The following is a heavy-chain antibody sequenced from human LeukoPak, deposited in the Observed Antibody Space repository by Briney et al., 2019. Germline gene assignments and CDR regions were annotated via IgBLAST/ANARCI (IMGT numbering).Heavy chain of an antibody. Sequence: ASVKVSCKASAHTFTNYYIHWVRQAPGQGLEWMGIINPSGDSTSYARKFQGRVTMTRDTSTSTVYMEPSSLRSEDTAVYYCARESPYDIVGATNFDYWGQGTLVTVSS. CDR3: ARESPYDIVGATNFDY. V-gene: IGHV1-46*01. D-gene: IGHD1-26*01. CDR2: INPSGDST. J-gene: IGHJ4*02. CDR1: AHTFTNYY.